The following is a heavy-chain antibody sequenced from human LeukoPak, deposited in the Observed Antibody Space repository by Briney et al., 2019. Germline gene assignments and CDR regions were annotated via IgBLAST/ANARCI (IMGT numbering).Heavy chain of an antibody. D-gene: IGHD3-9*01. Sequence: GGTPRLSCAASGFTFSSYGMSWVRQAPGKGLEWVSAISGSGGSTYYADSVKGRFTISRDNSKNTLYLQMNSLRAEDTAVYYCVRGRYTRYFDWSLDYWGQGTLVTVSS. J-gene: IGHJ4*02. CDR2: ISGSGGST. CDR1: GFTFSSYG. V-gene: IGHV3-23*01. CDR3: VRGRYTRYFDWSLDY.